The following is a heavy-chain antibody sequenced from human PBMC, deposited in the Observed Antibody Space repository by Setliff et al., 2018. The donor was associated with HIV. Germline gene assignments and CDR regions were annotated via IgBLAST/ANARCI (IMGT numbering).Heavy chain of an antibody. J-gene: IGHJ6*03. D-gene: IGHD3-10*01. Sequence: TLSLTCTVSGGSPSTSRYYWGWIRQPPGKGLEWIGSINYRGNTYYNPSLTSRAAIFVDTSKNQFSLKLSSGTAADTAVYYCASLNGSESPYIYYYDMDVWGKGTTVTV. CDR1: GGSPSTSRYY. CDR3: ASLNGSESPYIYYYDMDV. CDR2: INYRGNT. V-gene: IGHV4-39*01.